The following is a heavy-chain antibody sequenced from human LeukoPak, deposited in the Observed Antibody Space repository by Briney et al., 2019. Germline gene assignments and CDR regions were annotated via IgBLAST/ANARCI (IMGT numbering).Heavy chain of an antibody. CDR3: TRGYSGSYYGYYFDY. V-gene: IGHV3-49*04. CDR1: GFTFGDYA. Sequence: PGGSLRLSCTASGFTFGDYAMGWVRQAPGKGLEWVGFIRSKAYGGTTEYAASVKGRFTISRDDSKSIAYLQMNSLKTEDTAVYYCTRGYSGSYYGYYFDYWGQGTLVTVSS. D-gene: IGHD1-26*01. J-gene: IGHJ4*02. CDR2: IRSKAYGGTT.